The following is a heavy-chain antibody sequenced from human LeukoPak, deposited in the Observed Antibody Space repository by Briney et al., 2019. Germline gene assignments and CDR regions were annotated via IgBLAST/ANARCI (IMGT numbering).Heavy chain of an antibody. V-gene: IGHV3-23*01. CDR1: GFTFSSYA. J-gene: IGHJ6*02. Sequence: GGSLRLSCAASGFTFSSYAMSWVRQAPGKGLEWVSAISGSGGSTYYADSVKGRFTISRDNSKNTLYLQMNSLRAEGTAIYYCAKGGYERPYYYGMDVWGQGTTVTVSS. D-gene: IGHD5-12*01. CDR2: ISGSGGST. CDR3: AKGGYERPYYYGMDV.